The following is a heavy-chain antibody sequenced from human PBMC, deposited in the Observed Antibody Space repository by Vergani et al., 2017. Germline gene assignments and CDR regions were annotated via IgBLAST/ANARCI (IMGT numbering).Heavy chain of an antibody. CDR2: INAGNGNT. Sequence: QVQLVQSGAEVKKPGASVKVSCKASGYTFTSYAMHWVRQAPGQRLEWMGWINAGNGNTKYSQKFQGRVTITSDTSASTAYMELSSLRSEDTAVYYCARDRPTDKAGGGGWFDPWGQGTLVTVSS. J-gene: IGHJ5*02. CDR1: GYTFTSYA. CDR3: ARDRPTDKAGGGGWFDP. D-gene: IGHD2-8*02. V-gene: IGHV1-3*01.